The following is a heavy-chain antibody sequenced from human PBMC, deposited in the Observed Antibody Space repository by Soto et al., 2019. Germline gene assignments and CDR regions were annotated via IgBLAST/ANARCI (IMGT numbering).Heavy chain of an antibody. CDR3: SVYFDDLQEASF. CDR1: GYTFTRYS. D-gene: IGHD2-8*01. Sequence: QVQLVQSGAEVKKPGASVKVSCRASGYTFTRYSVHWVRQAPGQGLEWMGWINPNTGGTRFAPKFEGRFTWTTDPSVRTVYMEVRSLRSDDTAVFYCSVYFDDLQEASFWGQGTLVTVTS. CDR2: INPNTGGT. V-gene: IGHV1-2*02. J-gene: IGHJ1*01.